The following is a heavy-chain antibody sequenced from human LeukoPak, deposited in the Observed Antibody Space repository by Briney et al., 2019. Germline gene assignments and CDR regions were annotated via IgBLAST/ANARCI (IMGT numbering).Heavy chain of an antibody. CDR2: IYYSGST. D-gene: IGHD3-16*01. CDR3: ARDWGMTLWD. CDR1: GGSISSSSYY. J-gene: IGHJ4*02. V-gene: IGHV4-39*07. Sequence: PSETLSLTCTVSGGSISSSSYYWGWIRQPPGKGLEWIGSIYYSGSTYYNPSLKSRVTISVDTSKNQFSLKLSSVTAADTAVYYCARDWGMTLWDWGQGTLVTVSS.